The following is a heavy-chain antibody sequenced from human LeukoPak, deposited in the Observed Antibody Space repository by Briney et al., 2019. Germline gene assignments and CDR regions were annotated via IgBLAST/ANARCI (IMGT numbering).Heavy chain of an antibody. J-gene: IGHJ4*02. V-gene: IGHV3-7*01. CDR3: ARDAHYYDSSGYY. Sequence: GGSLRLSCAASGFTFSSYWMSWVRQAPGKGLEWVANIKQDGSEKYYVDSVKGRFTISRDNAKNSLYLQMNSLRAEDTAVYYCARDAHYYDSSGYYRGQGTLVTVSS. D-gene: IGHD3-22*01. CDR2: IKQDGSEK. CDR1: GFTFSSYW.